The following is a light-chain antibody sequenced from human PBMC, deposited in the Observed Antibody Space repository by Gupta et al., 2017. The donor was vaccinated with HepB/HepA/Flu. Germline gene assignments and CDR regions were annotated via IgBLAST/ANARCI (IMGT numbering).Light chain of an antibody. J-gene: IGKJ1*01. CDR2: AAS. CDR3: QQSYNTPRT. Sequence: DIQMTQSPSSLSASVGDRVTITCRASQTINTYVNWYQQRPGKAPKVLIYAASHLLTGVPSRFSGRGSGTEFTLTINNLQPDDFAIYYCQQSYNTPRTFGQGTKVEMK. CDR1: QTINTY. V-gene: IGKV1-39*01.